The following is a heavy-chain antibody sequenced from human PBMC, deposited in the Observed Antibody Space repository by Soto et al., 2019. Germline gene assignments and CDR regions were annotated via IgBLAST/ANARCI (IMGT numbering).Heavy chain of an antibody. D-gene: IGHD1-1*01. Sequence: EVQLVESGGDLVQPGGSLRLSCEASGFTFTNYWMTWVRQVAGKGLEWVAIIRQDGGETKYVDSVKGRFTISRDNTKSTSYLQMTSLTDGDTAMYYCLTTTRDRPFDHWGQGTLVTVAS. CDR1: GFTFTNYW. CDR2: IRQDGGET. CDR3: LTTTRDRPFDH. V-gene: IGHV3-7*03. J-gene: IGHJ4*02.